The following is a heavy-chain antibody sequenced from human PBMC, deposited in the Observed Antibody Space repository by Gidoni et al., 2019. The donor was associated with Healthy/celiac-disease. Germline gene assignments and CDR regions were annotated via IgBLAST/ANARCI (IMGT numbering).Heavy chain of an antibody. CDR3: ARCITMVRGVKFYYYGMDV. V-gene: IGHV1-18*01. CDR2: ISAYNGNT. J-gene: IGHJ6*02. Sequence: QVQLVQSGAEVKKPGASVKVSCKASGYTFTSYGISWVLQAPGQGLEWMGWISAYNGNTNYAQKRQGRVTMTTDTSTSTAYMELRSLRSDDTAVYYCARCITMVRGVKFYYYGMDVWGQGTTVTVSS. CDR1: GYTFTSYG. D-gene: IGHD3-10*01.